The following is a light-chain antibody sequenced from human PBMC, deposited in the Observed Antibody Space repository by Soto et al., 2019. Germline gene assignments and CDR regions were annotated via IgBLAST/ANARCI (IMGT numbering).Light chain of an antibody. CDR1: QGISTY. CDR3: QQYYRYPWM. V-gene: IGKV1-16*01. CDR2: SAS. J-gene: IGKJ1*01. Sequence: DIQMTQSPSSLSASVGDRVTITCRASQGISTYLGWYQQKPGKVPKFLIYSASSLQSGVPSRFSASGSGTEFTLTISDMQPDDFATYYCQQYYRYPWMFGQGTKVEIK.